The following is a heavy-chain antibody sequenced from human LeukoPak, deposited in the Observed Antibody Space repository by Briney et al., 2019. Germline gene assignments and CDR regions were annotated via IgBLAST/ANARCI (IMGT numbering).Heavy chain of an antibody. Sequence: ASVKVSCKVSGYTLTELSMHWVRQAPGKGLEWMGGFDPEDGETIYAQKFQGRVTMTEDTSTDTAYMELSSRRSEDTAVYYCATDRGDYETRGSDAFDIWGQGTMVTVSS. CDR2: FDPEDGET. D-gene: IGHD4-17*01. CDR3: ATDRGDYETRGSDAFDI. CDR1: GYTLTELS. V-gene: IGHV1-24*01. J-gene: IGHJ3*02.